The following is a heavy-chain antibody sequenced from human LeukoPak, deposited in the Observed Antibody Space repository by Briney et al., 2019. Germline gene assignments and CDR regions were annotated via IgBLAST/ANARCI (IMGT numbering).Heavy chain of an antibody. J-gene: IGHJ4*02. CDR1: GLRFSSYV. V-gene: IGHV3-23*01. CDR2: INGDGDGT. Sequence: GGSLRISCAASGLRFSSYVMSWVRQAPGKGLEWVSTINGDGDGTYYADSVKGRITIFRDNSRNTVYLQMNSLGVEDTAIYYCAHSDFYVSGKYAGLDNWGQGTLVTVSS. CDR3: AHSDFYVSGKYAGLDN. D-gene: IGHD3-10*01.